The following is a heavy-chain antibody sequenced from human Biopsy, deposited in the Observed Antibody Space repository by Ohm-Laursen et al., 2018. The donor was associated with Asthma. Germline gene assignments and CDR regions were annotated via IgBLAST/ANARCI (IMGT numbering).Heavy chain of an antibody. D-gene: IGHD2-2*01. CDR2: IKKDGSEK. V-gene: IGHV3-7*01. CDR3: ARGGYCTSPTCPWGRYATDV. J-gene: IGHJ6*02. Sequence: GSLRLSCAATGFTFSSYWMSWVRQAPGKGLEWVANIKKDGSEKYYVDSVKGRFTISRDNAENSLYLHMNSLRAEDTAVYYCARGGYCTSPTCPWGRYATDVWGQGTTVTVSS. CDR1: GFTFSSYW.